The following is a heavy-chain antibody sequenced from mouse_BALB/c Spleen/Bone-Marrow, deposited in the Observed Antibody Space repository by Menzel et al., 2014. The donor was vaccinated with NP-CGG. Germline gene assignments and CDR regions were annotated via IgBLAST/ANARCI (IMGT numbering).Heavy chain of an antibody. D-gene: IGHD3-3*01. Sequence: QVQLQQSGAELVRPGASVKLSCKASGYSFTSYWMNWVKQRPGQGLEWIGMIHLSDSESRSNQKFKDKATLTVDKSSSAAYMQLSSPTSEDSAVYYCTRYDLMTRAFAYWGQGTLVTVSA. J-gene: IGHJ3*01. V-gene: IGHV1-61*01. CDR3: TRYDLMTRAFAY. CDR1: GYSFTSYW. CDR2: IHLSDSES.